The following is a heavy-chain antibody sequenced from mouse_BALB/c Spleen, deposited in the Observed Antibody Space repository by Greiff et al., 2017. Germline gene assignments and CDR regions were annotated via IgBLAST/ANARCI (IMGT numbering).Heavy chain of an antibody. CDR2: ISSGGGST. Sequence: EVQVVESGGGLVKPGGSLKLSCAASGFAFSSYDMSWVRQTPEKRLEWVAYISSGGGSTYYPDTVKGRFTISRDNAKNTLYLQMSSLKSEDTAMYYCARRGDYRGFAYWGQGTLVTVSA. CDR1: GFAFSSYD. D-gene: IGHD2-4*01. V-gene: IGHV5-12-1*01. CDR3: ARRGDYRGFAY. J-gene: IGHJ3*01.